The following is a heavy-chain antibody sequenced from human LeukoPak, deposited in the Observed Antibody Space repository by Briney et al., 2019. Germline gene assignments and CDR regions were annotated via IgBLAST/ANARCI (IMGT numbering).Heavy chain of an antibody. CDR3: ARGDGSGSYYPADC. Sequence: ASVKVSCKASGGTFSSYAISWVRQAPGQGLEWMGGIIPIFGTANYAQKFQGRVTITADESTSTAYMELSSLRSEDTAVYYCARGDGSGSYYPADCWGQGTLVTVSS. J-gene: IGHJ4*02. CDR2: IIPIFGTA. V-gene: IGHV1-69*13. CDR1: GGTFSSYA. D-gene: IGHD3-10*01.